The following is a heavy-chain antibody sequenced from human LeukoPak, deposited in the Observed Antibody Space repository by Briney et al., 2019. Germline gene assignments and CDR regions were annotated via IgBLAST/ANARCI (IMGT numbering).Heavy chain of an antibody. Sequence: PSETLSLTCTVSGGSISSAAYYWDWVRQPPGKGLDWIGSIYYTGTTYYSPSLQTRATLSFDTSKNQFSLKLTSVTAADTAVYFCARRPIAAGNNWFDPWGQGTLVTVSS. D-gene: IGHD6-13*01. CDR2: IYYTGTT. CDR3: ARRPIAAGNNWFDP. J-gene: IGHJ5*02. CDR1: GGSISSAAYY. V-gene: IGHV4-39*01.